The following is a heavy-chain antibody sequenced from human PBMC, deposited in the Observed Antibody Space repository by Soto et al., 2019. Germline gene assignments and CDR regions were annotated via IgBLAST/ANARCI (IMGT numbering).Heavy chain of an antibody. Sequence: QVQLVQSGAEVKKPGSSVKGSCKASGGTFSRYTISWVRQAPGQGLEWMGGIIPMFGTANYAQKFQGRVTIIADESTSTAYMELSSLRSEDTAVFYCASSGIAVAGSRYYYNGMDVWGQGTTVTVSS. V-gene: IGHV1-69*01. CDR1: GGTFSRYT. D-gene: IGHD6-19*01. J-gene: IGHJ6*02. CDR2: IIPMFGTA. CDR3: ASSGIAVAGSRYYYNGMDV.